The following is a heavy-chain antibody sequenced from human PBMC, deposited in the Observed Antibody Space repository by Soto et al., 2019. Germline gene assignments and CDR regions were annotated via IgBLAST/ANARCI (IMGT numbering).Heavy chain of an antibody. CDR3: ARVGRVYYYGSGNDY. V-gene: IGHV4-34*01. Sequence: SETLSLTCAVYGGSFSGYYWSWIRQPPGKGLEWIGEINHSGSTNYNPSLKSRVTISVATSKNQFSLKLSSVTAADTAVYYCARVGRVYYYGSGNDYWGQGTLVTVSS. J-gene: IGHJ4*02. D-gene: IGHD3-10*01. CDR2: INHSGST. CDR1: GGSFSGYY.